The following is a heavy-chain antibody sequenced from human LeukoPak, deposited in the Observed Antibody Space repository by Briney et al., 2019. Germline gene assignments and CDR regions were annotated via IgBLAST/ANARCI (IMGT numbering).Heavy chain of an antibody. Sequence: SETLSLTCAVSGGSISSGGYSWSWIRQPPGKGLEWIGYIYHSGSTYFNPSHKSRLTISVDRSKIQFSLKLSSVTAADTAVYYCARAPGKYRAAADSWGQGRKVTVSS. CDR2: IYHSGST. CDR1: GGSISSGGYS. V-gene: IGHV4-30-2*01. CDR3: ARAPGKYRAAADS. D-gene: IGHD6-13*01. J-gene: IGHJ3*02.